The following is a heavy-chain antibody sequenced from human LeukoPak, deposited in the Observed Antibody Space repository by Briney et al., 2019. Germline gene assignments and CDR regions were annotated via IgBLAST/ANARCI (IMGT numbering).Heavy chain of an antibody. V-gene: IGHV5-51*01. J-gene: IGHJ3*02. CDR2: IYPGDSDT. Sequence: GEPLKIPCKGSGYTFSTHWIDWVRQMPGIGLEWMGIIYPGDSDTRYSPSFQGQVTSAADKSITTAYLQWSSLKTSDTAIYYCATRRDGLLEAFDIWGQGTMVTVSS. CDR3: ATRRDGLLEAFDI. CDR1: GYTFSTHW. D-gene: IGHD5-24*01.